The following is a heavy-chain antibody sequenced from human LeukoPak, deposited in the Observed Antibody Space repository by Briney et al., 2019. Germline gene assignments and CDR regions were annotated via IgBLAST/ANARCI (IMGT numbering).Heavy chain of an antibody. J-gene: IGHJ3*02. Sequence: GGSLRLSCAASGFTFDDYGMSWVRQAPGKGLEWVSGINWNGGSTGYADSVKGRFTISRDNAKNSLYLQMNSLRAEDTALYYCAKGSGIAVAETFDIWGQGTMVTVSS. CDR2: INWNGGST. V-gene: IGHV3-20*04. CDR3: AKGSGIAVAETFDI. D-gene: IGHD6-19*01. CDR1: GFTFDDYG.